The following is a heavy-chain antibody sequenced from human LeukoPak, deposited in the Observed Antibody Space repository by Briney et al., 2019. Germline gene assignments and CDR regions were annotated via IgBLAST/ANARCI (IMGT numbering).Heavy chain of an antibody. J-gene: IGHJ4*02. CDR1: GVSISSSSYY. V-gene: IGHV4-39*01. CDR3: ARLRIAAAAADY. D-gene: IGHD6-13*01. Sequence: KPSETLSLTCTVSGVSISSSSYYWPWIRQPPGKGLEWIGSIYYSGSTYYNPSLKSQVTISVDTSKNQFSLKLSSVTAADTAVYYCARLRIAAAAADYWGQGTLVTVSS. CDR2: IYYSGST.